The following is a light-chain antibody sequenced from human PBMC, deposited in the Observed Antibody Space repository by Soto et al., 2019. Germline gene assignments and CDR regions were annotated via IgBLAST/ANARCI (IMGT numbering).Light chain of an antibody. J-gene: IGKJ1*01. CDR2: GTS. Sequence: ELVMTQSPATLSVSPGERATLSCRASQSFSSNVAWYQQKPGQAPRLLIYGTSTRVTGIPARFSGSGSGTEFTLTISSLQPDDFATYFCQQYSTYSWTFGQGTKVDIK. CDR3: QQYSTYSWT. V-gene: IGKV3-15*01. CDR1: QSFSSN.